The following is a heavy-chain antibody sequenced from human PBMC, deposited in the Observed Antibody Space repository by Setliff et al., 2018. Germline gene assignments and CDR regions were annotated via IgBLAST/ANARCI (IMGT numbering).Heavy chain of an antibody. J-gene: IGHJ4*02. Sequence: PGGSLRLSCAASGITFSTYSMNWVRQAPGKGLEWVSYISSRSDIIYYADSVKGRFTISRDNAKNSFFLQINNLRVEDTATYYCAKDRVNDGFWDFDAWGQGIVVTVSS. CDR3: AKDRVNDGFWDFDA. CDR1: GITFSTYS. CDR2: ISSRSDII. V-gene: IGHV3-48*01. D-gene: IGHD1-26*01.